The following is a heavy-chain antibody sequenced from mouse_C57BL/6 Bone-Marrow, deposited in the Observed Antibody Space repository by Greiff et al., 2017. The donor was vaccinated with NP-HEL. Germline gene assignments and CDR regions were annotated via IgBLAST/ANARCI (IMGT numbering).Heavy chain of an antibody. CDR1: GYTFTSYW. D-gene: IGHD1-1*01. J-gene: IGHJ4*01. V-gene: IGHV1-50*01. CDR2: IDPSDSYT. CDR3: ARGLTYYGSSYGDAMDY. Sequence: VQLQQSGAELVKPGASVKLSCKASGYTFTSYWMQWVKQRPGQGLEWIGEIDPSDSYTNYNQKFKGKATLTVDTSSSTAYMQLSSLTSEDSAVYYCARGLTYYGSSYGDAMDYWGQGTSVTVSS.